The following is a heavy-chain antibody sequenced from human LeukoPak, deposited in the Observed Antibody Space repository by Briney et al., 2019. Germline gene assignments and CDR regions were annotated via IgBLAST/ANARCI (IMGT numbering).Heavy chain of an antibody. CDR2: IHTNTGNP. CDR1: GYTFSSYA. CDR3: ARAVSVFSGGSQGYYYGMDV. D-gene: IGHD3-10*01. V-gene: IGHV7-4-1*02. J-gene: IGHJ6*02. Sequence: ASVKVSCKASGYTFSSYAMNWVRQAPGQGLEWMGWIHTNTGNPTYAQDFTGRFVFSLDTSVSTAYLQISSLKAEDTAVYYCARAVSVFSGGSQGYYYGMDVWGQGTTVTVSS.